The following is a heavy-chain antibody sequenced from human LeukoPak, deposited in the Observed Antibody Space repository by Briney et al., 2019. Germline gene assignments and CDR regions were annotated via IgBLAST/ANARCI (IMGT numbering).Heavy chain of an antibody. CDR2: INPSGGST. CDR1: GYTFTSYY. Sequence: ASVKVSCKASGYTFTSYYMHWVRQAPGQGLEWMGIINPSGGSTSYAQKFQGRVTMTRDTSTSTVYMELSSLRSVDTAVYYCARDYDFWSGVSRHRVMDSYGMDVWGQGTTVTVSS. J-gene: IGHJ6*02. CDR3: ARDYDFWSGVSRHRVMDSYGMDV. D-gene: IGHD3-3*01. V-gene: IGHV1-46*01.